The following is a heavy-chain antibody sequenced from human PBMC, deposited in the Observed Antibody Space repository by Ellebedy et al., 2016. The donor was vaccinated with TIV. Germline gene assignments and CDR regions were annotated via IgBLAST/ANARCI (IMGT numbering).Heavy chain of an antibody. J-gene: IGHJ3*02. Sequence: SGPTLVKPTQTLTLTCTLSGLSVSSNGMRVNWIRQAPGKALEWLGRIDWDDDTFYSTSLKTRLTISKDPSKNQVVLTMTDMDPVDTATYYCARNSRDDFDIWGQGTRVTVSS. CDR1: GLSVSSNGMR. CDR2: IDWDDDT. V-gene: IGHV2-70*04. CDR3: ARNSRDDFDI.